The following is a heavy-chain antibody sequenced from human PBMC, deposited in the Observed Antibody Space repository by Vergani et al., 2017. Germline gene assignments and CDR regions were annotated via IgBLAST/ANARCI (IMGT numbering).Heavy chain of an antibody. CDR2: IYTDGTT. Sequence: ELHLVQSGGGFVQPGESLRLSCAPSGFTVSDNYMTWVRQAPGKGLEWVSIIYTDGTTAYADSVKGRFTISRDDSKNTLFLDMNNLRPEDTAVYYCSLGVMDFYDPSGHEARDCWGQGTLVTVSS. CDR3: SLGVMDFYDPSGHEARDC. D-gene: IGHD3-22*01. CDR1: GFTVSDNY. J-gene: IGHJ4*02. V-gene: IGHV3-66*02.